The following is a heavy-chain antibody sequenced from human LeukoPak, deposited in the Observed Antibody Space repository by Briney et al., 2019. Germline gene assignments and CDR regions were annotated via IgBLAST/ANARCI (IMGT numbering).Heavy chain of an antibody. D-gene: IGHD6-6*01. J-gene: IGHJ6*03. CDR2: IYYTGST. CDR3: ARDWGVGGRPGYMDV. CDR1: GGSISSSSYY. V-gene: IGHV4-39*07. Sequence: SETLSHPCTVSGGSISSSSYYWGWIRQPPGKGLEWIGSIYYTGSTYYNPSLKSRVTISVDTPKNQFSLKLSSVTAADTAVYYCARDWGVGGRPGYMDVWGKGTTVTVSS.